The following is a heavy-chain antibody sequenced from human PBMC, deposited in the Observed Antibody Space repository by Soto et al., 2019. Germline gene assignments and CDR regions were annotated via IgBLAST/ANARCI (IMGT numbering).Heavy chain of an antibody. D-gene: IGHD3-22*01. V-gene: IGHV4-31*03. CDR2: TYFSGTT. CDR3: ARRDRSGFSYWLDT. Sequence: SETLSLTCTVSGGSISSGDYYWSWIRQHPGKGLEWIGTTYFSGTTYYNPSLKSRVTISVDTSKNQFSLNLSSVTAADTAVYYCARRDRSGFSYWLDTWGQGTLVTVS. CDR1: GGSISSGDYY. J-gene: IGHJ5*02.